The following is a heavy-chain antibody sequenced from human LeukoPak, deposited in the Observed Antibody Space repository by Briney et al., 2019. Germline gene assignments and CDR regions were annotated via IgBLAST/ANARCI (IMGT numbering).Heavy chain of an antibody. CDR1: GYTFTSYA. CDR3: ARGVPLGYDFWSGDHSRWFDP. CDR2: IIPIFGTA. J-gene: IGHJ5*02. V-gene: IGHV1-69*05. Sequence: SVKVSCKASGYTFTSYAISWVRQAPGQGLEWMGRIIPIFGTANYAQKFQGRVTITTDESTSTAYMELSSLRSEDTAVYYCARGVPLGYDFWSGDHSRWFDPWGQGTLVTVSS. D-gene: IGHD3-3*01.